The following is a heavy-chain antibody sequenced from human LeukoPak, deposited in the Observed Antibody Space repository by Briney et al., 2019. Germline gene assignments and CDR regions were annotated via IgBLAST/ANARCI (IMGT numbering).Heavy chain of an antibody. V-gene: IGHV3-23*01. CDR2: IYENGGTT. Sequence: GGSLRLSCVGSGFTFRSHAMSWVRQAPEKGLEFVSGIYENGGTTYYADSVKGRFSISRDNYKNTLYLQMDSLRGEDTAVYYCAKDFRIGYSAHFDYWGQGALVTVSS. CDR1: GFTFRSHA. CDR3: AKDFRIGYSAHFDY. J-gene: IGHJ4*02. D-gene: IGHD2-21*01.